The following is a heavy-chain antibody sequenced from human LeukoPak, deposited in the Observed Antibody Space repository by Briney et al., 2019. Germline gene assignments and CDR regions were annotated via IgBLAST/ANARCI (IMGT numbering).Heavy chain of an antibody. J-gene: IGHJ3*02. Sequence: KPGESLKISCKGSGYSFTSYWIGWVRQMPGKGLEWMGIIYPGDSDTRYSPSFQGQVTISADKSISTVYMQWSSLKASDTAMYYCASGVLGSYYDILTEAFDIWGQGTMVTVSS. D-gene: IGHD3-9*01. V-gene: IGHV5-51*01. CDR2: IYPGDSDT. CDR3: ASGVLGSYYDILTEAFDI. CDR1: GYSFTSYW.